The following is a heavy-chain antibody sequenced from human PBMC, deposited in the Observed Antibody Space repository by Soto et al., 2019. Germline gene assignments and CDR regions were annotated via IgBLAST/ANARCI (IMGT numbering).Heavy chain of an antibody. J-gene: IGHJ6*03. CDR2: IYSGGST. D-gene: IGHD3-10*01. V-gene: IGHV3-66*01. CDR3: ARDREVRGVIGSYYYMDV. CDR1: GFTVSSNY. Sequence: GGSLRLSCAASGFTVSSNYMSWVRQAPGKGLEWVSVIYSGGSTYYADSVKGRFTISRDNSKNTLYLQMNSLRAEDTAVYYCARDREVRGVIGSYYYMDVWGKGTTVTVSS.